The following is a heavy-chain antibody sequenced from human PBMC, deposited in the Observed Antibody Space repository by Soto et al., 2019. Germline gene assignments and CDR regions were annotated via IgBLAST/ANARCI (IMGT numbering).Heavy chain of an antibody. V-gene: IGHV3-30-3*01. Sequence: QVQLVESGGGVVQPGRSLRLSCAASGFTFSSYAMHWVRQAPGKGLEWVAVISYDGSNKYYADSVKGRFTISRDNSKNTLYLQMNSLRAEDTAVYYCARELIVDTYDYYGMDVW. J-gene: IGHJ6*01. CDR1: GFTFSSYA. D-gene: IGHD3-16*02. CDR3: ARELIVDTYDYYGMDV. CDR2: ISYDGSNK.